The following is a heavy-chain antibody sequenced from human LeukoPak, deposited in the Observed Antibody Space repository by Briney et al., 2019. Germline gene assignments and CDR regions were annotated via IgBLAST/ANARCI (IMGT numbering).Heavy chain of an antibody. D-gene: IGHD3-22*01. Sequence: PSQTLSLTCTVSGGSICSGDYYWSWIRQPPGKGLEWIGYIYYSGSTYYNPSLKSRVTISVDTSKNQFSLKLSSVTAADTAVYYCARYHYYDSSGYTYYFDYWGQGTLVTVSS. V-gene: IGHV4-30-4*08. CDR2: IYYSGST. J-gene: IGHJ4*02. CDR1: GGSICSGDYY. CDR3: ARYHYYDSSGYTYYFDY.